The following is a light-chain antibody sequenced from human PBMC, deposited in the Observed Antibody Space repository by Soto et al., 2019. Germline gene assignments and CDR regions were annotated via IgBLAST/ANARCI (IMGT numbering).Light chain of an antibody. CDR2: LEGSGSY. Sequence: QPVLTQSSSASASLGSSVKLTCTLSSGHRSYIIAWHQQQPGKAPRYLMKLEGSGSYNKGSGAPDRFSGSSSGADRYLTMSNLQSEDEADYYCETWDSNIRVFGGGTKLTVL. CDR3: ETWDSNIRV. CDR1: SGHRSYI. J-gene: IGLJ2*01. V-gene: IGLV4-60*03.